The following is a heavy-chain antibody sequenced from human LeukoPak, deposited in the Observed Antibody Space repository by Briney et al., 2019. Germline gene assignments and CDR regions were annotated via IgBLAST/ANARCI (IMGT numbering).Heavy chain of an antibody. V-gene: IGHV3-13*01. CDR2: IGTAGDT. CDR3: ARIPIVTITSGGY. J-gene: IGHJ1*01. Sequence: GGSLRLSCAASGLTFSSYDMHWVRQATGKGLEWVSAIGTAGDTYYPGSVKGRFTISRDNSKNTLYLQMNSLRAEDTAVYYCARIPIVTITSGGYWGQGTLVTVSS. D-gene: IGHD5-12*01. CDR1: GLTFSSYD.